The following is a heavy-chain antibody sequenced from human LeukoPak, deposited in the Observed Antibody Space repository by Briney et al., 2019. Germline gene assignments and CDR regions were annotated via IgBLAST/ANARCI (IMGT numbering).Heavy chain of an antibody. J-gene: IGHJ4*02. CDR1: GYSFSSFW. V-gene: IGHV3-74*01. D-gene: IGHD3-22*01. CDR2: LNEDGGIT. Sequence: GGSLRLSCEGSGYSFSSFWMHWVRQAPGEGLVWVSRLNEDGGITNYADFAKGRFTISRDNARNTLYLQMNSLSADDTAVYYCAREYPPRYYYDSSGYLDYWGQGTLVTVSS. CDR3: AREYPPRYYYDSSGYLDY.